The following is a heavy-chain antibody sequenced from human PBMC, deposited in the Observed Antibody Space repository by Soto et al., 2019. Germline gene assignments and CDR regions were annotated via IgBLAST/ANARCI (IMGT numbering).Heavy chain of an antibody. J-gene: IGHJ6*01. Sequence: VESLTISCKVSGYTFTNYWIVWVLQMPGKGLEWMGIIYPGDSDTKYNPSFQGQVTISADKSITTTYLRWTSLKGSDTAIYYCAASIFYYGMDVWGQGTTVTVSS. CDR2: IYPGDSDT. V-gene: IGHV5-51*01. CDR3: AASIFYYGMDV. CDR1: GYTFTNYW.